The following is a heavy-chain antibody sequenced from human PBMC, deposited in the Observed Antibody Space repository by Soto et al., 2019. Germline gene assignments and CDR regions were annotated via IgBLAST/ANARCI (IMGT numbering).Heavy chain of an antibody. CDR1: GFTFSSYA. D-gene: IGHD2-21*02. J-gene: IGHJ6*02. CDR2: ISGSGGST. CDR3: AKVEYCGGDCLYYYYYGMDV. Sequence: LRLSCAASGFTFSSYAMSWVRQAPGKGLEWVSAISGSGGSTYYADSVKGRFTISRDNSKNTLYLQMNSLRAEDTAVYYCAKVEYCGGDCLYYYYYGMDVWGQGTTVTVSS. V-gene: IGHV3-23*01.